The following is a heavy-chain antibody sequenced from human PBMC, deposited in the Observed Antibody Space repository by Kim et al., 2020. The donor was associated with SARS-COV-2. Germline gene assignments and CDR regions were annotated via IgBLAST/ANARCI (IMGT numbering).Heavy chain of an antibody. J-gene: IGHJ4*02. V-gene: IGHV3-20*01. Sequence: GGSLRLSCAASGFTFDDYGMSWVRQAPGKGLEWVSGINWNGGSTGYADSVKGRFTISRDNAKNSLYLQMNSLRAEDTALYHCARGDWNYDPFDYWGQGTLVTVSS. CDR1: GFTFDDYG. D-gene: IGHD1-7*01. CDR3: ARGDWNYDPFDY. CDR2: INWNGGST.